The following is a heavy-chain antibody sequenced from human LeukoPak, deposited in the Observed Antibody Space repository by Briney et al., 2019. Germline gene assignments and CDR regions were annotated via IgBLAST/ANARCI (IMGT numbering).Heavy chain of an antibody. Sequence: GGSLRLSCAASGFTFSTYTMNWVRQVPGKGLEWVSYISSSSSTIYYADSVQGRFTSSRDNAKNSLYLQMNSLTAEDTAVYYCARGVSSNWDYLYFDHWGQGTLVTVSS. J-gene: IGHJ4*02. D-gene: IGHD1-7*01. CDR1: GFTFSTYT. V-gene: IGHV3-48*04. CDR2: ISSSSSTI. CDR3: ARGVSSNWDYLYFDH.